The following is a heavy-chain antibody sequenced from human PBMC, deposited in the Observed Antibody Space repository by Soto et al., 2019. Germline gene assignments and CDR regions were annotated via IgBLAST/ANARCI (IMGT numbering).Heavy chain of an antibody. CDR1: GYSFTSYW. D-gene: IGHD2-2*01. CDR2: IDPSDSYT. Sequence: GESLKISCKGSGYSFTSYWINWVRQMPGKGLEWMGRIDPSDSYTNYSPSFQGHVTISADKSISTAYLQWSSLKASDTAMYYCARRDCSSTSCPFGGNWFDPWGQGTLVTVSS. V-gene: IGHV5-10-1*01. CDR3: ARRDCSSTSCPFGGNWFDP. J-gene: IGHJ5*02.